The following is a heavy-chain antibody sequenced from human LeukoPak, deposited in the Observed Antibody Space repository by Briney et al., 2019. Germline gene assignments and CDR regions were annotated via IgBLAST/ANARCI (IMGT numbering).Heavy chain of an antibody. D-gene: IGHD3-22*01. CDR3: ARATLTYYYDSSGYYWFDH. CDR2: IIPILGIA. V-gene: IGHV1-69*04. J-gene: IGHJ5*02. Sequence: SVKVSCKASGGTFSSYAISWVRQAPGQGLEWMGRIIPILGIANYAQKFQGRVTITADKSTSTAYMELSSLRSEDTAVYYCARATLTYYYDSSGYYWFDHWGQGTLVTVSS. CDR1: GGTFSSYA.